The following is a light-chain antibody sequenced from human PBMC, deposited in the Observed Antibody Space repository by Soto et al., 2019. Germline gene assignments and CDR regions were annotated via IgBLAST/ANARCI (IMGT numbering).Light chain of an antibody. Sequence: QMTQSPSSLSASVGERVTITCRASQLIRSDLGWYQQKPGEVPRLLIHSASTLQSGVPSRFSGSESGTDFTLTIRSLQPEDSATYYCLHDYNCPQTFGQGTKVEIK. CDR1: QLIRSD. V-gene: IGKV1-6*01. J-gene: IGKJ1*01. CDR2: SAS. CDR3: LHDYNCPQT.